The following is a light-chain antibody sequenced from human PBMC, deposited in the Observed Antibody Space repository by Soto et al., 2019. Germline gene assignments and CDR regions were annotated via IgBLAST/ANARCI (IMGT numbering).Light chain of an antibody. J-gene: IGKJ2*01. CDR3: QRSASTPYT. V-gene: IGKV1-39*01. CDR2: AAY. Sequence: DIEMTQSPSSLSSSAGDRVTITCRASQNIRSYLKWYQQTPGQAPKLLIYAAYSLQSGDPSRFSGSASGTDFTLTISSLQPEDFATYYWQRSASTPYTFGQGTKLEIK. CDR1: QNIRSY.